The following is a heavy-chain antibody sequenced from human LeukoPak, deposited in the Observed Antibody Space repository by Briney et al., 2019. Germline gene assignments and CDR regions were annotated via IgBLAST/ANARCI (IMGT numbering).Heavy chain of an antibody. D-gene: IGHD6-19*01. Sequence: SETLSLTCTVSGGSISSDYWGWIRQPAGKGLEWIGRINTSGNTNYNPSLKSRVTMSVDTSKNHFSLKLSSVTAADTAVYYCAGNRGRAVAFYGLDVWGQGTTVTVSS. CDR3: AGNRGRAVAFYGLDV. V-gene: IGHV4-4*07. J-gene: IGHJ6*02. CDR1: GGSISSDY. CDR2: INTSGNT.